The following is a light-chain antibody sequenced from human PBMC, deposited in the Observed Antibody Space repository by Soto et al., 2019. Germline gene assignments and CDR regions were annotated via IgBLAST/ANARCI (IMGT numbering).Light chain of an antibody. CDR1: QSVSSY. CDR3: QQRSNWPALT. J-gene: IGKJ4*01. Sequence: EIVLTQSPATLSLSRGERATLSCRASQSVSSYLAWYQQKPGQAPRLLIYDASNRATGIPARFSGSGSGTDFTLTISSLEPGDFAVYYCQQRSNWPALTFGGGTKVDIK. V-gene: IGKV3-11*01. CDR2: DAS.